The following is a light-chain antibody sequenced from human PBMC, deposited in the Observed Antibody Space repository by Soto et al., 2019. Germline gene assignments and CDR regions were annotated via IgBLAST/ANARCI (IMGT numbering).Light chain of an antibody. J-gene: IGKJ1*01. CDR3: QQYDSSPRT. V-gene: IGKV3-20*01. CDR1: QSLRSTS. Sequence: PGERATLSCRASQSLRSTSLAWYQQKPGQAPRLLISGASTRAADIPDRFSGSGSGTDFTLTIGRLEPEDLAVYYCQQYDSSPRTFGQGTRWIS. CDR2: GAS.